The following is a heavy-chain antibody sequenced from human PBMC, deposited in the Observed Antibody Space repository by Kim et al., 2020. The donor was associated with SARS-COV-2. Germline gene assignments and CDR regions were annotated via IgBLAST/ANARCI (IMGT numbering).Heavy chain of an antibody. J-gene: IGHJ4*02. CDR2: T. Sequence: TYYSPSLKRRVTIAVDTAKNQFSLKLRSVTAADTAVYYCAREVEMATIDYWGQGTLVTVSS. V-gene: IGHV4-39*07. CDR3: AREVEMATIDY. D-gene: IGHD5-12*01.